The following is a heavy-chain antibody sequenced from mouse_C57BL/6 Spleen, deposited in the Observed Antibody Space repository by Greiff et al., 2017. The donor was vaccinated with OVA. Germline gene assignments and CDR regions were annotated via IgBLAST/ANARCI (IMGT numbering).Heavy chain of an antibody. D-gene: IGHD1-1*01. CDR3: ARYYYGSSGDFDY. J-gene: IGHJ2*01. CDR1: GYTFTDYY. CDR2: INPYNGGT. Sequence: EVKLMESGPVLVKPGASVKMSCKASGYTFTDYYMNWVKQSHGKSLEWIGVINPYNGGTSYNQKFKGKATLTVDKSSSTAYMELNSLTSEDSAVYYCARYYYGSSGDFDYWGQGTTLTVSS. V-gene: IGHV1-19*01.